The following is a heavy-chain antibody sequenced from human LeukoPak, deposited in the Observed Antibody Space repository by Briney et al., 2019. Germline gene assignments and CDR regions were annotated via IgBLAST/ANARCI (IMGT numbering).Heavy chain of an antibody. J-gene: IGHJ6*03. CDR3: ARGPHYHDSSGYSPYYYMDV. D-gene: IGHD3-22*01. CDR2: IYYSGST. CDR1: SGSISSHY. V-gene: IGHV4-59*11. Sequence: PSETLSLTCTVSSGSISSHYWSWIRQPPGKGLEWIGCIYYSGSTDYNPSLKSRVTISVDTSKNQFSLKLSSVTAADTAVYYCARGPHYHDSSGYSPYYYMDVWGKGTTVTVSS.